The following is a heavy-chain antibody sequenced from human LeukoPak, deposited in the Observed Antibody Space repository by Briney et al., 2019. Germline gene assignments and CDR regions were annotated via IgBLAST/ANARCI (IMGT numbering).Heavy chain of an antibody. CDR2: IYTSGST. Sequence: SETLSLTCTVSGGSISSYYWSWIRQPAGKGLEWIGRIYTSGSTNYNPSLKSRVTMSVDTSKNQFSLKLSSVTAADTAVYYCARAGRADIVVVPAASGSIYYYYGMDVWGQGTTVTVSS. CDR3: ARAGRADIVVVPAASGSIYYYYGMDV. V-gene: IGHV4-4*07. CDR1: GGSISSYY. D-gene: IGHD2-2*01. J-gene: IGHJ6*02.